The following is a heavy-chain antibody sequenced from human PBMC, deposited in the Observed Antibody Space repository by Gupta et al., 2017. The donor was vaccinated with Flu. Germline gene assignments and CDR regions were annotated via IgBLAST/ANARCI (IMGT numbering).Heavy chain of an antibody. CDR3: ASGIAARQVDY. CDR2: IYYSGST. D-gene: IGHD6-6*01. Sequence: QVQLQESGPGLVKPSETLSLTCTVSGGSISSYYWSWIRQPPGKGLEWIGYIYYSGSTNYNPSLKSRVTISVDTSKNQFSLKLSSVTAADTAVYYCASGIAARQVDYWGQGTLVTVSS. J-gene: IGHJ4*02. V-gene: IGHV4-59*01. CDR1: GGSISSYY.